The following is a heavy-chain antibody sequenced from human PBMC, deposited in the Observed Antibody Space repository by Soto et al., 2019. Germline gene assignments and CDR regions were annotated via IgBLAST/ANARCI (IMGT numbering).Heavy chain of an antibody. CDR2: IYYSGST. CDR1: GGSISSGDYY. D-gene: IGHD2-2*01. CDR3: AREIPDCSSTSCSPRGVWYFDL. J-gene: IGHJ2*01. V-gene: IGHV4-30-4*01. Sequence: QVQLQESGPGLVKPSQTLSLTCTVSGGSISSGDYYWSWIRQPPGKGLEWIGYIYYSGSTYYNPSLKSRVTISVDTSKNQFSLKLSSVTAADTAVYYCAREIPDCSSTSCSPRGVWYFDLWGRGTLVTVSS.